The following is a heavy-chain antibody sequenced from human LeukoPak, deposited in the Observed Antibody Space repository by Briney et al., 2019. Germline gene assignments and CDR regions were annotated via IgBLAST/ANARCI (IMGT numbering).Heavy chain of an antibody. V-gene: IGHV7-4-1*02. Sequence: GASVKVSCKASGYTFTSYAMNWVRQAPGQGLEWMGWINTNTGNPTYAQGFTGRFVFSLDTSVSTAYLQISSLKAEDTAVYYCARARVAGTPQPFIMYYGMDVWGQGTTVTVSS. D-gene: IGHD6-19*01. CDR2: INTNTGNP. J-gene: IGHJ6*02. CDR3: ARARVAGTPQPFIMYYGMDV. CDR1: GYTFTSYA.